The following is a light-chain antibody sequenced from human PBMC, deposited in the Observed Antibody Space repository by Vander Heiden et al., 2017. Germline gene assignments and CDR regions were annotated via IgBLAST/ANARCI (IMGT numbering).Light chain of an antibody. CDR3: SSYTSSSTPEV. CDR1: SGDVGGYNY. V-gene: IGLV2-14*01. J-gene: IGLJ1*01. CDR2: EVS. Sequence: QAALTHRASVCGSPEQYITISCTGTSGDVGGYNYVSWYQKHPGKAPKLMIDEVSNRPSGVSNSFSGSKSGNTASMTTSGLQAEDEADYHCSSYTSSSTPEVFGTGTKVTVL.